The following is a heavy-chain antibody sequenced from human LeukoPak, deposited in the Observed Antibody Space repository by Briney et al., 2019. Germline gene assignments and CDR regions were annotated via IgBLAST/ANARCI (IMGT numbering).Heavy chain of an antibody. CDR2: IQTSGST. CDR3: ARRSETPNRFDP. Sequence: SETLSLTCTVSGGSISSYYWSWIRQPAGKGLEWIGRIQTSGSTDYNPSLKSRVTMSVDTSKNQFSLRLSSVTAADTAVYYCARRSETPNRFDPWDQGTLVTVSS. J-gene: IGHJ5*02. V-gene: IGHV4-4*07. D-gene: IGHD3-10*01. CDR1: GGSISSYY.